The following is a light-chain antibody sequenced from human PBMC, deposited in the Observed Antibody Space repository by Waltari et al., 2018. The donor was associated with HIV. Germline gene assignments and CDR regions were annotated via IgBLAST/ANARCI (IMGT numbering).Light chain of an antibody. CDR3: GTWDSSLSAYVV. CDR1: SSNIGSNY. Sequence: QSVLTQPPSVFAAPGPKVTIPCSGSSSNIGSNYVSWYQQLPGTAPKLLIYDNNKRPSGIPDRFSGSKSGTSATLGITGLQTGDEADYYCGTWDSSLSAYVVFGGGTKLTVL. CDR2: DNN. V-gene: IGLV1-51*01. J-gene: IGLJ2*01.